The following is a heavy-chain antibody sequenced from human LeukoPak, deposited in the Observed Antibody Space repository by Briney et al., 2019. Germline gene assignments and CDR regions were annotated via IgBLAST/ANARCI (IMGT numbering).Heavy chain of an antibody. CDR2: ITSNGGRT. CDR3: VRIYSYSSGYYYDS. V-gene: IGHV3-64D*06. CDR1: GFIFNNYA. D-gene: IGHD3-22*01. J-gene: IGHJ5*01. Sequence: GGSLRLSCSASGFIFNNYAMHWVRQAPGKGLEYVSAITSNGGRTYYADSVKGRFTISRDNSKNTLYLQMSSLRAEDTAVYYCVRIYSYSSGYYYDSWGQGTLVTVSS.